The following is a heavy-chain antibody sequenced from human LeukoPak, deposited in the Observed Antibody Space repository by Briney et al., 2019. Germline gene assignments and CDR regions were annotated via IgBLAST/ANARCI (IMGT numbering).Heavy chain of an antibody. J-gene: IGHJ4*02. CDR3: VRDAGTIPEVVNAHFDY. CDR1: GSTFISYL. V-gene: IGHV3-30-3*01. Sequence: GGSLRLSCEASGSTFISYLIHWVRQAPGKRLEWVALISKDGTRDWYATSVRGRFTISRDNSKNTVYLHMNSLRPEDTALYYCVRDAGTIPEVVNAHFDYWGQGTLVTVSS. CDR2: ISKDGTRD. D-gene: IGHD2-15*01.